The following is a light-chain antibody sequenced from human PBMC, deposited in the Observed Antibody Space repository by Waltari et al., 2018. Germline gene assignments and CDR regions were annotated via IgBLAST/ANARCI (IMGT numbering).Light chain of an antibody. V-gene: IGLV2-8*01. Sequence: QPALTQPPSAPGSLGQSVTIPCPGSNRDIGPYDYVSWYQQHPPAAPKLIIYEVTKRPSGVPDRFSGSKSGNTASLTVSGLQAEDEADYYCTSYTGSTTFYVFGPGTKVTVL. CDR3: TSYTGSTTFYV. CDR2: EVT. CDR1: NRDIGPYDY. J-gene: IGLJ1*01.